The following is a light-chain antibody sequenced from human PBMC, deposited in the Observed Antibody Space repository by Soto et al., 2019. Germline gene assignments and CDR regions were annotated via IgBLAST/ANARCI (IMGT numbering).Light chain of an antibody. J-gene: IGKJ1*01. CDR2: GAS. CDR3: QQYNNWPRT. V-gene: IGKV3-15*01. CDR1: QSVSTN. Sequence: EIVMTQSPATLSVSPGASATLSCGASQSVSTNLAWYQQKPGQVPRVLIYGASTRATEIPARFSGSGSGREFTLTIDSLQSEDFAVYYCQQYNNWPRTFGQGTKVDIK.